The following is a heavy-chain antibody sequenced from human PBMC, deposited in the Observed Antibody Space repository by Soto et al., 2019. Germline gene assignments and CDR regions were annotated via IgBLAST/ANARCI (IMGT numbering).Heavy chain of an antibody. Sequence: SLRLSCTASGWTFGEYAMSWVRQAPGNGLEWVGFIRSKAYGGTTEYAASVKGRFTISRDDSKSIAYLQMSSLKTEDTAVYYCTRDYDFWSGYYMPPERMDVWGQGTTVTVSS. CDR2: IRSKAYGGTT. CDR3: TRDYDFWSGYYMPPERMDV. J-gene: IGHJ6*02. CDR1: GWTFGEYA. D-gene: IGHD3-3*01. V-gene: IGHV3-49*04.